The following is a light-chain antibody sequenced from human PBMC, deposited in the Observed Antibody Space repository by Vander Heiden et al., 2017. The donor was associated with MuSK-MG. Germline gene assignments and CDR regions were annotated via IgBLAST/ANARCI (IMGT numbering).Light chain of an antibody. CDR1: QNLLRVSDNKNH. Sequence: IVMTQSPDSLDVSLGERATINCRASQNLLRVSDNKNHLAWFKQKSGQPPELLIYRASTRRSGVPDRVSGSGSGTDFTLPIANFQAEDVAVYYCHQYYSSLPTFGQGTKVEIK. CDR3: HQYYSSLPT. CDR2: RAS. J-gene: IGKJ1*01. V-gene: IGKV4-1*01.